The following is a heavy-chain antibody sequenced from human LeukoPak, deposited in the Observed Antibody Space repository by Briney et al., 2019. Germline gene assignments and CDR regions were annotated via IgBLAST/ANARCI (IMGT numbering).Heavy chain of an antibody. J-gene: IGHJ4*02. CDR1: GFAFDDFA. Sequence: GGSLRLSCTTFGFAFDDFAMSWVRQPAGKGLEWVGFIRRRAYGGAAEYAASVKGRFIISSDDSKGIAYLKMNSLKTEDTAVYYCSRNGLVDFDYWGQGSRVIVSP. V-gene: IGHV3-49*04. CDR3: SRNGLVDFDY. CDR2: IRRRAYGGAA.